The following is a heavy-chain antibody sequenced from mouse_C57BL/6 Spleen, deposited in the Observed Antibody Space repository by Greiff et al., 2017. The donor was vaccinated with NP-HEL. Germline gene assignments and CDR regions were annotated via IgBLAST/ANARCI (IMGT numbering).Heavy chain of an antibody. D-gene: IGHD1-1*01. V-gene: IGHV1-22*01. CDR3: ARYPYGSSYFDY. Sequence: EVQLQQSGPELVKPGASVKMSCKASGYTFTDYNMHWVKQSHGKSLEWIGYINPNNGGTSYNQKFKGKATLTVNKSSSTAYMELRSLTSEDSAVYYCARYPYGSSYFDYWGQGTTLTVSS. CDR1: GYTFTDYN. CDR2: INPNNGGT. J-gene: IGHJ2*01.